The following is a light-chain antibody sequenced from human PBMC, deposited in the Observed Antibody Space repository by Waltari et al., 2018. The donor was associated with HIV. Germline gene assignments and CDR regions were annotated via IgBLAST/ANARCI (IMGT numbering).Light chain of an antibody. Sequence: QSALTQPPPASGPPGQSVTIPCTGISSDVGGYTYVPWYQHPPGKAPKLMIYEDNRRPSWVPDRFSGSKSGNTASLTVSGLQADDEADYYCSSYAGTNRLFGGGTKLTVL. CDR2: EDN. V-gene: IGLV2-8*01. CDR1: SSDVGGYTY. J-gene: IGLJ2*01. CDR3: SSYAGTNRL.